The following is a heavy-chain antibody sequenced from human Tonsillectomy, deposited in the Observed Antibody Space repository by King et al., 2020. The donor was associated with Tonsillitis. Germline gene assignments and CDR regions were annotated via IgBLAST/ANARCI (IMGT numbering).Heavy chain of an antibody. Sequence: QVQLVESGAEVKKPGASVKVSCKASGYTFTGYYMHWVRQAPGQGLEWMGWINPNSGGTNYAQKFQGWVTMTRETSISTAYMELSRLRSDDTAVYYCAGSGDIVATMGDYWGQGTLVTVSS. V-gene: IGHV1-2*04. CDR2: INPNSGGT. CDR1: GYTFTGYY. D-gene: IGHD5-12*01. CDR3: AGSGDIVATMGDY. J-gene: IGHJ4*02.